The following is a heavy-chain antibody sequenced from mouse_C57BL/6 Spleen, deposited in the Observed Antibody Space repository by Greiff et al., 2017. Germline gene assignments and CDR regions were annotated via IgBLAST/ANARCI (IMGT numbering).Heavy chain of an antibody. CDR2: IGTGGGT. Sequence: VQLMESGPGLVAPSQTLSISCTVSGFPLTSYAISWVRQPPGKGLEWLGVIGTGGGTNYNSALRSRLSISKDNFKSQVFLRMNSLQTDDTARYYCASSYSDYNAIDYWGQGTSVTVSS. D-gene: IGHD2-13*01. J-gene: IGHJ4*01. CDR3: ASSYSDYNAIDY. CDR1: GFPLTSYA. V-gene: IGHV2-9-1*01.